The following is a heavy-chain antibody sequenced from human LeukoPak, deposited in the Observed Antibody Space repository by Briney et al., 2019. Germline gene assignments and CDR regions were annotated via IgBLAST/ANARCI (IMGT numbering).Heavy chain of an antibody. V-gene: IGHV3-64*01. CDR2: INNNGDRT. J-gene: IGHJ5*02. D-gene: IGHD1-26*01. CDR3: ARGGLVGPTPYLDP. CDR1: GFTFSTYP. Sequence: GGSLRLSCAAFGFTFSTYPMYWVRQAPGRGPEYVSGINNNGDRTYYAKSVKGRFTISRDNSKNTLYLQVGSLRAEDMAVYYCARGGLVGPTPYLDPWGQGTLVTVSS.